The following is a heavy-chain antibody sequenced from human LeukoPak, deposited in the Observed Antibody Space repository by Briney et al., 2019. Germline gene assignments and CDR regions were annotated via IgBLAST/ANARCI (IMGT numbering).Heavy chain of an antibody. V-gene: IGHV4-39*01. CDR2: IYYSGST. D-gene: IGHD6-19*01. CDR3: ARHASVDGNWPRPLDY. Sequence: PSETLSLTCTVSGGSISSSPYYWGWIRQPPGKGLEWIGNIYYSGSTYYNPSLKTRVTISVDTSKNQFSLKLTSVTAADTAVYYCARHASVDGNWPRPLDYWGQGGLVTVSS. J-gene: IGHJ4*02. CDR1: GGSISSSPYY.